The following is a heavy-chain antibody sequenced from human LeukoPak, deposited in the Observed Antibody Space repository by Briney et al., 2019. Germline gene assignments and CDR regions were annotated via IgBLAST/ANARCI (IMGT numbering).Heavy chain of an antibody. CDR3: ARGVAVAGGDHYYYYGMDV. CDR1: GDSVSSNSAA. J-gene: IGHJ6*02. V-gene: IGHV6-1*01. CDR2: TYYRSKWYN. D-gene: IGHD6-19*01. Sequence: SQTLSLTCAISGDSVSSNSAAWNWIRQSPSRGLEWLGRTYYRSKWYNDYAVSVKSRITINPDTSKNQFSLQLNSVTPEDTAVYYCARGVAVAGGDHYYYYGMDVWGQGTTVTVSS.